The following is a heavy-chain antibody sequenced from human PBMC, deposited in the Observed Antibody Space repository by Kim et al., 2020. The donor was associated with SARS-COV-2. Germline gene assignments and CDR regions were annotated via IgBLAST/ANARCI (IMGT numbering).Heavy chain of an antibody. V-gene: IGHV4-30-4*01. J-gene: IGHJ5*02. CDR3: ASVPRAVGAMNWFDP. D-gene: IGHD1-26*01. CDR1: GGSISSGDYY. Sequence: SETLSLTCTVSGGSISSGDYYWSWIRQPPGKGLEWIGYIYYSGSTYYNPSLKSRVTISVDTSKNQFSLKLSSVTAADTAVYYCASVPRAVGAMNWFDPWGQGTLVTVSS. CDR2: IYYSGST.